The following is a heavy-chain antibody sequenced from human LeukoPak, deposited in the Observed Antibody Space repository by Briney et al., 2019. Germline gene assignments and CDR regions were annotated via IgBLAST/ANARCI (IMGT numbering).Heavy chain of an antibody. D-gene: IGHD5-18*01. J-gene: IGHJ4*02. CDR1: GGSFSGYY. Sequence: SETLSLTCAVYGGSFSGYYWSWIRQPPGKGLEWIGEINHSGSTNYNPSLKSRVTISVDTSKNQFSLKLSSVTAADTAVYYCARAGYSFGLDYWGQGTLVTVSS. CDR3: ARAGYSFGLDY. V-gene: IGHV4-34*01. CDR2: INHSGST.